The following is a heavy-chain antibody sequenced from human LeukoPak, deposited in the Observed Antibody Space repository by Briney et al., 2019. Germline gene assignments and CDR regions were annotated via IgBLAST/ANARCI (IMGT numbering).Heavy chain of an antibody. V-gene: IGHV4-31*03. Sequence: SETLSLTCTVSGGSISSGGYYWSWIRQHPGKGLEWIGFIYYSGSTYYNPSLKSRVTTSVDTSKNQFSLKLSSVTAADTAVYYCARVAEGYGSSWYPLTGYFDYWGQGTLVTVSS. D-gene: IGHD6-13*01. CDR1: GGSISSGGYY. CDR2: IYYSGST. J-gene: IGHJ4*02. CDR3: ARVAEGYGSSWYPLTGYFDY.